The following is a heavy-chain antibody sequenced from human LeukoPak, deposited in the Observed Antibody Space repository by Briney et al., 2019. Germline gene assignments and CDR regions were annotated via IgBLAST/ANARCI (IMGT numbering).Heavy chain of an antibody. CDR3: ARDQEGFDY. CDR1: GYTFTSNY. J-gene: IGHJ4*02. CDR2: IYPRDGST. Sequence: ASVKVSCKASGYTFTSNYIHWVRQAPGQGLEWMGMIYPRDGSTSYAQKFQGRVTVTRDTSTSTVHMELSGLRSEDTAVYYCARDQEGFDYWGQGTLVIVSS. V-gene: IGHV1-46*01.